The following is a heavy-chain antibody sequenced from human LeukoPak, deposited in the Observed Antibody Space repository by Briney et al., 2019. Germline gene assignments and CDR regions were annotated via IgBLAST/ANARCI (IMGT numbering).Heavy chain of an antibody. J-gene: IGHJ6*03. CDR3: GRLPTRGHGYGGFPYNYMPG. V-gene: IGHV4-59*01. Sequence: PETPSLTCNDSGDSISGSYWNWIRQRLRKGLQWSCYIYYSRNPNHHSSLKSRLIITVDTSKNQCSLRLNYVPAADTAVYYCGRLPTRGHGYGGFPYNYMPGWRKGATVTL. CDR1: GDSISGSY. D-gene: IGHD4-23*01. CDR2: IYYSRNP.